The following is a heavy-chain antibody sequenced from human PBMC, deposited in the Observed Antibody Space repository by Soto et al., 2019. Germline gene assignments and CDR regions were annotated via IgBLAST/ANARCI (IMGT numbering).Heavy chain of an antibody. CDR1: GVNFSNYV. D-gene: IGHD3-10*01. J-gene: IGHJ5*02. CDR2: ISGSGAIT. V-gene: IGHV3-23*01. Sequence: GGSLRLSCVASGVNFSNYVMSWVRQAPGKGLEWVSAISGSGAITYYADSVGGRFTVSRDNSKKMLYLQVNSLRAEDTAVYYCAKHHYSTWGSYYTDNWFDPWGQGTLVTVSS. CDR3: AKHHYSTWGSYYTDNWFDP.